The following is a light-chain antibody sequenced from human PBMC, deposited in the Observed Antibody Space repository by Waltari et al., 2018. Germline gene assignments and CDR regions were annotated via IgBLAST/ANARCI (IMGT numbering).Light chain of an antibody. CDR2: WSS. J-gene: IGKJ4*01. CDR3: QQYYNIPLT. CDR1: QSVFYDSNNNHY. V-gene: IGKV4-1*01. Sequence: DIVMSQSPDSLAVSLGERATLQCKSSQSVFYDSNNNHYLTWYQQKPGQAPNLLFYWSSTRESGVPVRFRGSGSGTDFSLTISSLQAEDVAVYYCQQYYNIPLTFGGGTKLEIK.